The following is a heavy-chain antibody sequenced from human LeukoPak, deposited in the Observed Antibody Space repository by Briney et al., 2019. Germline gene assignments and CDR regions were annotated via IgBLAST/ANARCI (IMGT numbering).Heavy chain of an antibody. V-gene: IGHV4-59*01. CDR3: AREMAAAAGFTFDP. CDR1: GGSISNYY. D-gene: IGHD6-13*01. Sequence: SETLSLTCTVSGGSISNYYWSWIRQPPGKGLEWIGYIYYSGSTNYNPSLKSRVTISVDTSKNQFSLKLSSVTAADTAVYYCAREMAAAAGFTFDPWGQGTLVTVSS. CDR2: IYYSGST. J-gene: IGHJ5*02.